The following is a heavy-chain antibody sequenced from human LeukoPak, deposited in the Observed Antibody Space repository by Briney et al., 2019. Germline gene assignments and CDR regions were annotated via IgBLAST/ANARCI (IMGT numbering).Heavy chain of an antibody. CDR1: GGSISSYY. Sequence: SETLSLTCTVSGGSISSYYWSWIRQPAGKGLEWIGRIYFTGSTNYNPSVKSRVTMSKDTSKNQFSLKLSSVTAADTAVYYRARVAYGDYYFDHWGQGTLVTVSS. CDR3: ARVAYGDYYFDH. CDR2: IYFTGST. D-gene: IGHD4-17*01. V-gene: IGHV4-4*07. J-gene: IGHJ4*02.